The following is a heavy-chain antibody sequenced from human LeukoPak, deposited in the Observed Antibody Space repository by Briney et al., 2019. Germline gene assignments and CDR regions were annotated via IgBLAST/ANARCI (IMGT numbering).Heavy chain of an antibody. V-gene: IGHV1-46*01. D-gene: IGHD6-13*01. CDR2: ISPSGGST. J-gene: IGHJ6*03. Sequence: ASVKVSCKAFGYTFTSNYMHWVRQAPGQGPEWMGGISPSGGSTTYAQKFQGRVTITRNTSISTAYMELRSMRSEDTAVYYCARVGDSSSWYYYYYMDVWGKGTTVTVSS. CDR1: GYTFTSNY. CDR3: ARVGDSSSWYYYYYMDV.